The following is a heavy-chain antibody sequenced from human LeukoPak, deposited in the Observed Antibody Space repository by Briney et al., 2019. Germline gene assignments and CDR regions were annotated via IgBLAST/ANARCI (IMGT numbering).Heavy chain of an antibody. CDR3: ARAIVVAGKNYYYYGMDV. CDR2: IYYSGST. J-gene: IGHJ6*02. D-gene: IGHD6-19*01. Sequence: SETLSLTCIVSGVSISSYYWSWIRQPPGKGLEWIGYIYYSGSTNYNPSLKSRVTISVDTSKNQFSLKLSSVTAADTAVYYCARAIVVAGKNYYYYGMDVWDQGTTVTVSS. CDR1: GVSISSYY. V-gene: IGHV4-59*01.